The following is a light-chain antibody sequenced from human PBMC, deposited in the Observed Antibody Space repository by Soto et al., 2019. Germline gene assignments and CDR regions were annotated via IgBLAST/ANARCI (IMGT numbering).Light chain of an antibody. CDR1: ISDVGRYNL. J-gene: IGLJ2*01. Sequence: QSVLTQPASVSGSPGQSITISCTGTISDVGRYNLVSWYQQHPDKAPKLIIYEDIERPSGVSHRFSGSTSDNTASLTISGLQTEDEAKYFCCSYAGGASVVFGGGTKVTVL. CDR3: CSYAGGASVV. V-gene: IGLV2-23*01. CDR2: EDI.